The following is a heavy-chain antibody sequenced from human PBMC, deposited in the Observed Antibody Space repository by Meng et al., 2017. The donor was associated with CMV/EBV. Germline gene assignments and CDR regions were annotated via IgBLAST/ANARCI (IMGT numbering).Heavy chain of an antibody. D-gene: IGHD3-3*01. J-gene: IGHJ5*02. CDR2: RKQDGSEK. Sequence: SYWMSWVRQAPGKGLEWVANRKQDGSEKYYVDSVKGRFTISRDNAKNSLYLQMNSLRAEDTAVYYCARVIPLVLRFLEWYPPGWFDPWGQGTLVTVSS. V-gene: IGHV3-7*01. CDR1: SYW. CDR3: ARVIPLVLRFLEWYPPGWFDP.